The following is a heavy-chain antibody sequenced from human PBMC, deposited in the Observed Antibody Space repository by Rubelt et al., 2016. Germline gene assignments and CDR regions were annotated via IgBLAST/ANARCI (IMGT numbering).Heavy chain of an antibody. CDR1: GFTFSSHG. Sequence: LWGRGGGVVQPGRSLRLSCAPSGFTFSSHGMHWVRQAPGKGLEWVAVVWYDGSHQYYGDSVKGRFTISRDNSKNTVYLQMNSLRAEDTDVYYCARPPITYSGYDYRNYRDYWGQGTLVTVSS. CDR2: VWYDGSHQ. V-gene: IGHV3-33*01. CDR3: ARPPITYSGYDYRNYRDY. D-gene: IGHD5-12*01. J-gene: IGHJ4*02.